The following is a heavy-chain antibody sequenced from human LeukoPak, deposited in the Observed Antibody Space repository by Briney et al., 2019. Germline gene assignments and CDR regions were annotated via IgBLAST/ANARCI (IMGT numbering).Heavy chain of an antibody. J-gene: IGHJ4*02. CDR1: GGSFSGYY. Sequence: PSETLSLTCAVYGGSFSGYYWSWIRQPPGKGLEWIGYIYHSGSTNHNPSLKSRVTISVDTSKNQFSLKLSSVTAADTAVYYCARDGYSGNDGIWGRGTLVTVSS. CDR3: ARDGYSGNDGI. V-gene: IGHV4-59*01. CDR2: IYHSGST. D-gene: IGHD5-12*01.